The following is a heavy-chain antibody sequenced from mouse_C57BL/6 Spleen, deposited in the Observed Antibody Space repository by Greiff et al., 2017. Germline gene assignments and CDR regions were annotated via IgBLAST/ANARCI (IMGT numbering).Heavy chain of an antibody. D-gene: IGHD1-1*01. CDR1: GYTFTSYG. CDR2: IYPRSGST. Sequence: VKLQESGAELARPGASVKLSCKASGYTFTSYGISWVKQRPGQGLEWIGEIYPRSGSTYYNEKFKGKAILTVDKSSNTAYMQLRSLTSEDSAVFYCARDYYRSRYDYFEGQGQGPTVTVST. J-gene: IGHJ2*01. CDR3: ARDYYRSRYDYFEG. V-gene: IGHV1-81*01.